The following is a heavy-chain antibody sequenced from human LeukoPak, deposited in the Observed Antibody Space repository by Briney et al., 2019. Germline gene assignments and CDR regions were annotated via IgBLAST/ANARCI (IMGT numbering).Heavy chain of an antibody. D-gene: IGHD4-17*01. J-gene: IGHJ4*02. V-gene: IGHV4-31*03. CDR2: IYYSGRT. CDR3: ARSSDYGDYD. CDR1: GGSVSSGSYY. Sequence: SETLSLTCTVSGGSVSSGSYYWTWIRQHPGKGLEWLGYIYYSGRTYYNPSLKSRITISLDTSENRFSLNLTSVSAADTAFYYCARSSDYGDYDWGQGTLDTVSS.